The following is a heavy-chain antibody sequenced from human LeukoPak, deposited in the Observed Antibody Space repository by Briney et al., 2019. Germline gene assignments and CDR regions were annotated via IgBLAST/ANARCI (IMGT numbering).Heavy chain of an antibody. J-gene: IGHJ4*02. CDR1: GFTFSTYA. V-gene: IGHV3-23*01. CDR3: AKPPPDSSSWLFDY. Sequence: PGGSLRLSCAASGFTFSTYAMSWVRQAPGKGLEWVSTISGNGGTTYYADSVKGRFTISRDSSKNTLYLQMNSLRVEDTAVYYCAKPPPDSSSWLFDYWGQGTLVTVSS. CDR2: ISGNGGTT. D-gene: IGHD6-13*01.